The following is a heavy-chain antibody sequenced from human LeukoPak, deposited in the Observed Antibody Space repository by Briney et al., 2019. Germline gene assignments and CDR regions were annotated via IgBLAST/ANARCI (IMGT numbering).Heavy chain of an antibody. CDR3: ARYLGYYYYYMDV. J-gene: IGHJ6*03. V-gene: IGHV4-39*01. CDR2: IYYSGST. D-gene: IGHD3-16*01. Sequence: SETLSLTRIVSGGSISSGTYYWGWIRQPPGKGLEWIGNIYYSGSTYYNPSLKSRVTMSIDTSNNQFSLKLSSVTAADTAVYYCARYLGYYYYYMDVWGKGTTVTVSS. CDR1: GGSISSGTYY.